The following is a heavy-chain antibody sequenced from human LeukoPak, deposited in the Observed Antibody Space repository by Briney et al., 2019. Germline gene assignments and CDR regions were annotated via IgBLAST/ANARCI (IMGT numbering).Heavy chain of an antibody. CDR1: EYTFIGHY. Sequence: ASVKVSCKASEYTFIGHYMHWVRQAPGQGLEWMGWINPNSGGTNYAQKFQGRVTMTRDTSISTAYMELSRLRSDDTDVYYCARDHNVLLWFGELGEYFQHWGQGTLVTVSS. J-gene: IGHJ1*01. V-gene: IGHV1-2*02. CDR3: ARDHNVLLWFGELGEYFQH. CDR2: INPNSGGT. D-gene: IGHD3-10*01.